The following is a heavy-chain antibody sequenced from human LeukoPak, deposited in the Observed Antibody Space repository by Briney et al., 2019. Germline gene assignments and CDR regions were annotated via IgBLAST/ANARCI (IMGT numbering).Heavy chain of an antibody. CDR1: GFTFSSYA. CDR2: ISGSGGST. J-gene: IGHJ2*01. D-gene: IGHD1-26*01. Sequence: GGSLRLSCVASGFTFSSYAMTWVRQAPGKGLQWVSGISGSGGSTYYADSVKGRFTISRDSSRNTLFLHMNTLRAEDTAIYYCAKDRTVGASYWYFDLWGRGTLDTVYS. CDR3: AKDRTVGASYWYFDL. V-gene: IGHV3-23*01.